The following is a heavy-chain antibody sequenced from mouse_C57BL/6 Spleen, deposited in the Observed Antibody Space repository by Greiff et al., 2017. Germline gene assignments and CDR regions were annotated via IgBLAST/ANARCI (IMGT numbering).Heavy chain of an antibody. Sequence: EVQLQQSGPELVKPGASVKISCKASGYTFTDYYMNWVKQSHGKSLEWIGDINPNNGGTSYNQKFKGKATLTVDKSSSTAYMELRSLTSEDSAVYYCARELGPLYYFDYWGQGTTLTVSS. V-gene: IGHV1-26*01. CDR2: INPNNGGT. D-gene: IGHD4-1*01. CDR1: GYTFTDYY. CDR3: ARELGPLYYFDY. J-gene: IGHJ2*01.